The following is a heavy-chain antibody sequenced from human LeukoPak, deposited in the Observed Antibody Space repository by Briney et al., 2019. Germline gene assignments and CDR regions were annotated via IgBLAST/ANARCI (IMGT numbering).Heavy chain of an antibody. CDR3: ARDTAGTLPYYFDY. V-gene: IGHV1-69*06. D-gene: IGHD1-1*01. J-gene: IGHJ4*02. Sequence: GASVKVSCKASGGTFSSYAISWVRQAAGQGLEWMGGIIPIFGTANYAQKFQGRVTITADKSTSTAYMELSSLRSEDTAVYYCARDTAGTLPYYFDYWGQGTLVTVSS. CDR2: IIPIFGTA. CDR1: GGTFSSYA.